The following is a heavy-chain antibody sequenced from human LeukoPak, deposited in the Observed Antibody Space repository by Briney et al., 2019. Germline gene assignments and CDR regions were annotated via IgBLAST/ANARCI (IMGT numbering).Heavy chain of an antibody. CDR1: GYTFTSYY. CDR3: ARDPEPDYGIDY. J-gene: IGHJ4*02. CDR2: INTSGGST. Sequence: VASVKVSCKASGYTFTSYYMHWVRQAPGQGLEWMGIINTSGGSTSYAKKFQGRVTMTRDTSTSTVYMELSSLRSEDTAVYYCARDPEPDYGIDYWGQGTLVTVSS. D-gene: IGHD4-17*01. V-gene: IGHV1-46*01.